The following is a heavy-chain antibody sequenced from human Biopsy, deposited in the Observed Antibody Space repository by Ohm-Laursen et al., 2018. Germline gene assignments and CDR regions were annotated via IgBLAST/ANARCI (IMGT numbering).Heavy chain of an antibody. J-gene: IGHJ4*02. V-gene: IGHV1-2*02. D-gene: IGHD1-14*01. CDR1: GYTFTDYF. CDR2: INPNSVGT. CDR3: ARDLNNPYYFDY. Sequence: ATVKISCKASGYTFTDYFLHWVRQAPGQGLEWMGWINPNSVGTYYAQKFQGRVTMTRDTSISTAYMELSRLRSDDTAVYYCARDLNNPYYFDYWGQGTLVTVSS.